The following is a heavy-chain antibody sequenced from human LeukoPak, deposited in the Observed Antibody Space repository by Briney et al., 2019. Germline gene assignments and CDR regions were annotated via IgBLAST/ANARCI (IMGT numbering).Heavy chain of an antibody. J-gene: IGHJ6*03. CDR1: GFTFSDDY. D-gene: IGHD3-16*01. V-gene: IGHV3-11*01. CDR3: ARTRGSYNYYYYYMDV. CDR2: ISSSGSTI. Sequence: GGSLRLSCAASGFTFSDDYMSWIRQAPGKGLECVSYISSSGSTIYYADSVKGRFTISRDNAKNSLYLQMNSLRAEDTAVYYCARTRGSYNYYYYYMDVWGKGTTVTVSS.